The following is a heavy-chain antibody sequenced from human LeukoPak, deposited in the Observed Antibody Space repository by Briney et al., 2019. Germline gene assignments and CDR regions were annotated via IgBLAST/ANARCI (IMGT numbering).Heavy chain of an antibody. V-gene: IGHV3-21*01. Sequence: GGSLRLSCAASGFTFSSYSMNWVRQAPGKGLEWVSSISSSSSYIYYADSVKGRFTISRDNAKNSLYLQMNSLRAEDTAVYYCARVSLTGYPYYYMDVWGKGTTVTISS. CDR3: ARVSLTGYPYYYMDV. J-gene: IGHJ6*03. CDR2: ISSSSSYI. D-gene: IGHD3-9*01. CDR1: GFTFSSYS.